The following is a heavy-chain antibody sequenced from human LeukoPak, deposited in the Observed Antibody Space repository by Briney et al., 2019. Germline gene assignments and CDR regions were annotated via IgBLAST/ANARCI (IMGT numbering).Heavy chain of an antibody. CDR1: GGSISSYY. CDR2: IYYSGST. J-gene: IGHJ4*02. V-gene: IGHV4-59*01. Sequence: PSETLSLTCTVPGGSISSYYWSWIRQPPGKGLEWIGYIYYSGSTNYNPSLKSRVTISVDTSKNQFSLKLSSVTAADTAVYYCARVGIAAAGHSFDYWGQGTLVTVSS. CDR3: ARVGIAAAGHSFDY. D-gene: IGHD6-13*01.